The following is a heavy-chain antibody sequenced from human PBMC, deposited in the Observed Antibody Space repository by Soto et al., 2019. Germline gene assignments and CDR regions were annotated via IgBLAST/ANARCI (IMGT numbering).Heavy chain of an antibody. CDR2: INHSGST. D-gene: IGHD6-13*01. CDR3: AIGQQLGWFDT. V-gene: IGHV4-34*01. J-gene: IGHJ5*02. Sequence: QVQLQQWGAGLLKPAETLSLTCAVYVGSFSGYYWSWIRQPPGKGLEWIGEINHSGSTNYNPSLKSRVTISVDTSTNQFYLKLSSVTAADTAVYYCAIGQQLGWFDTWGQGTRVTVSS. CDR1: VGSFSGYY.